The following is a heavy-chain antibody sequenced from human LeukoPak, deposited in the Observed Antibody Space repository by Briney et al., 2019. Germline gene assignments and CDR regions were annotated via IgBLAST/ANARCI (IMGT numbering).Heavy chain of an antibody. Sequence: GGSLRLSCAASGFIFSSYGMHWVRQAPGKGLEWVAFIRYDGTKEYYADSVKGRFTISRDNSKNTRYLQMNRLRAEDTAVYFCAKDGDSSGYDLSYWGQGTLVTVSS. V-gene: IGHV3-30*02. D-gene: IGHD3-22*01. CDR1: GFIFSSYG. CDR3: AKDGDSSGYDLSY. CDR2: IRYDGTKE. J-gene: IGHJ4*02.